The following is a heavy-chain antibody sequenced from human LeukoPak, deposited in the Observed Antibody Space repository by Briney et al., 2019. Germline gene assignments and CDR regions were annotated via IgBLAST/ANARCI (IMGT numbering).Heavy chain of an antibody. CDR3: TTVGGYSYGYFGHYYYYMDV. CDR1: GFTFSNAW. V-gene: IGHV3-15*01. J-gene: IGHJ6*03. Sequence: PGGSLRLSCAASGFTFSNAWMSWVRQAPGKGLEWVGRIKSKTDGGTTDYAAPVKGRFTISRDDSKNTLYLQMNSLKTEDTAAYYCTTVGGYSYGYFGHYYYYMDVWGKGTTVTVSS. CDR2: IKSKTDGGTT. D-gene: IGHD5-18*01.